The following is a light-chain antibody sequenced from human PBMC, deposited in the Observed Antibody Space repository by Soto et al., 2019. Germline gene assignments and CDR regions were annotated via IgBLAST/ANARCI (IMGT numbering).Light chain of an antibody. J-gene: IGKJ5*01. CDR2: GAS. Sequence: EIVMTQSPATLSVSPGERVTLSCRASQSVTSNVAWYQQKPGQAPRLLIYGASTRATGIPDRFSGSGAWTEFTLTITSLQSEDFAVYYCQQYNNWPPITFGQGTRLEIK. CDR3: QQYNNWPPIT. CDR1: QSVTSN. V-gene: IGKV3-15*01.